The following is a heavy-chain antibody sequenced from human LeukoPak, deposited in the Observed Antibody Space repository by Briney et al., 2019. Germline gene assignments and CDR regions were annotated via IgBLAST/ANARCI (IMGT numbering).Heavy chain of an antibody. V-gene: IGHV1-69*06. CDR2: IIPIFGTA. CDR1: GGTFSSYA. CDR3: ARGTMVTRSRYYFDY. D-gene: IGHD5-18*01. J-gene: IGHJ4*02. Sequence: ASVKVSCKASGGTFSSYAISWVRQAPGQGLEWMGGIIPIFGTANYAQKFQGRVTITADKSTSTAYMELSSLRSEDTAVYYCARGTMVTRSRYYFDYWGQGTLVTVSS.